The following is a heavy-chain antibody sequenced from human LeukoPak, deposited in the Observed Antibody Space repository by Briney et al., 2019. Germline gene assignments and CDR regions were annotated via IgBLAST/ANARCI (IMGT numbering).Heavy chain of an antibody. V-gene: IGHV3-21*01. CDR1: GFTFSSYS. D-gene: IGHD1-26*01. J-gene: IGHJ5*02. CDR3: ARDDREVVGMNWFDP. Sequence: PGGSLRLSCAAPGFTFSSYSMNWVRQAPGKGLEWVSSISSSSSYIYYADSVKGRFTISRDNAKNSLYLQMNSLRVEDTAVYYCARDDREVVGMNWFDPWGQGTLVTVSS. CDR2: ISSSSSYI.